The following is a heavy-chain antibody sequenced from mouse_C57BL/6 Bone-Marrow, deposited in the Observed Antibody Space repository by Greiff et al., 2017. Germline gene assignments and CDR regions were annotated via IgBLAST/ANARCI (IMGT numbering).Heavy chain of an antibody. CDR1: GYTFTSYG. CDR3: ARERITTALFDY. CDR2: IYPRSGNT. D-gene: IGHD1-2*01. Sequence: VQLQQSGAELARPGASVKLSCKASGYTFTSYGISWVKQRTGQGLEWIGEIYPRSGNTYYNEKVKGKATLTADKSSSTAYMELRSLTSEDSAVYFCARERITTALFDYWGQGTTLTVSS. J-gene: IGHJ2*01. V-gene: IGHV1-81*01.